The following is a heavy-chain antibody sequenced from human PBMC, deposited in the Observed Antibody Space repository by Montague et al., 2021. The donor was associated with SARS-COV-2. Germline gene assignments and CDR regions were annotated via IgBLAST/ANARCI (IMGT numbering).Heavy chain of an antibody. CDR3: ARRLTGLEPPFDP. Sequence: SETLSLTCAVYGDSVGGEPRCRAEMHKSEGQGLPWMGAIYYSGKTMYNPSLKSRVTMSVDTSKNQFSLHLNLVTAADTAVYYCARRLTGLEPPFDPWGQGTLVIVSS. CDR1: GDSVGGEPRC. J-gene: IGHJ5*02. D-gene: IGHD1-1*01. V-gene: IGHV4-39*01. CDR2: IYYSGKT.